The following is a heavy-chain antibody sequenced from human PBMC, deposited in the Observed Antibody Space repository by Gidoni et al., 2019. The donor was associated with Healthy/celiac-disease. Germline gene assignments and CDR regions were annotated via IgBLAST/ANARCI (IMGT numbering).Heavy chain of an antibody. D-gene: IGHD3-10*01. CDR1: GWSFSGYY. V-gene: IGHV4-34*01. CDR2: INHSGST. CDR3: ARGVKYYYGSGSYYRHPYYYYYGMDV. J-gene: IGHJ6*02. Sequence: QVQLQQWGAGLLKPSETLSLTCAVYGWSFSGYYWSWIRHPPGKGLEWIGEINHSGSTNYNPSLKSRVTISVDTSKNQFSLKLSSVTAADTAVYYCARGVKYYYGSGSYYRHPYYYYYGMDVWGQGTTVTVSS.